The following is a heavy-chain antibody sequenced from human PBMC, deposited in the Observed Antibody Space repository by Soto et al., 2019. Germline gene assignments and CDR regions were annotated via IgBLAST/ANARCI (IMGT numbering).Heavy chain of an antibody. J-gene: IGHJ4*02. CDR2: INRDGSNE. CDR3: ARDSQLGYLDY. CDR1: GVIFSHYG. D-gene: IGHD7-27*01. V-gene: IGHV3-33*01. Sequence: QVQLVESGGGVVQPGRSLRLSCAASGVIFSHYGMHWVRQAPGKGLEWVAVINRDGSNEYYADSVKGRLTVTRDNSKNTLYLHMNSLRAEDTALYYCARDSQLGYLDYWGQGTLVTVSS.